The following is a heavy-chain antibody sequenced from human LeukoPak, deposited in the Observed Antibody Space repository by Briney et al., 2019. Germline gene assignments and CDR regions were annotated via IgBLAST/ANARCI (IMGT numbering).Heavy chain of an antibody. CDR2: IYPGDSDT. J-gene: IGHJ6*02. CDR3: ARSGCSGGGCYSAYYYYYGMDV. V-gene: IGHV5-51*01. CDR1: GYSFTNYW. D-gene: IGHD2-15*01. Sequence: GESLKISCQGSGYSFTNYWIGWVRQMPGKGLEWMGIIYPGDSDTRYSPSFQGQVTISADKSINTAYLQWSSLKASDTAMYYCARSGCSGGGCYSAYYYYYGMDVWGQGTTVTVSS.